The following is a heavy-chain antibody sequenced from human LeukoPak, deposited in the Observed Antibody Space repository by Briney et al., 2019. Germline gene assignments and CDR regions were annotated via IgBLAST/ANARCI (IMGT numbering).Heavy chain of an antibody. CDR2: INPIIGGT. CDR3: AGDRIFGHYLRCCDP. CDR1: GYIFTDDY. J-gene: IGHJ5*02. Sequence: ASVKLSCTASGYIFTDDYIHWVRHAPGQGLGWMGWINPIIGGTNYAQMCRGRVTPSLETSISTAYMELSRLRPDETAVYSCAGDRIFGHYLRCCDPWGQGPLVTVSS. D-gene: IGHD4-17*01. V-gene: IGHV1-2*02.